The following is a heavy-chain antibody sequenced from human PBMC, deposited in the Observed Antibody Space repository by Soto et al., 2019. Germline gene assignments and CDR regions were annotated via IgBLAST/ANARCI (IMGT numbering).Heavy chain of an antibody. CDR2: ISSSSSTI. CDR1: GLTFSSYS. J-gene: IGHJ6*02. D-gene: IGHD3-22*01. V-gene: IGHV3-48*02. CDR3: ARDKAMIGIGYYYYYYGMDV. Sequence: EVQLVESGGGLVQPGGSLGLSCAASGLTFSSYSMNWVRQAPGKGLEWDPYISSSSSTIYYADSVKGRFTISRDNAKNSLYLQMNSLRDEDTAVYYCARDKAMIGIGYYYYYYGMDVWGQGTTVTVSS.